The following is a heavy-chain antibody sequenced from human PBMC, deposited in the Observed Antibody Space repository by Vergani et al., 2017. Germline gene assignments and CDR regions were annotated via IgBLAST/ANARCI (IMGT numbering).Heavy chain of an antibody. V-gene: IGHV3-23*01. D-gene: IGHD6-13*01. CDR1: GFTFSGYA. J-gene: IGHJ4*02. CDR2: ISGSGGST. Sequence: EVQLLESGGGLVQPGGSLRLSCAASGFTFSGYAMNWVRQAPGKGLEWVSTISGSGGSTYYADSVKGRFTISRDNSKNTLSLQMNSLRAEATAVYYCAKNDSSSSWYTDYWGQGTLVTVSS. CDR3: AKNDSSSSWYTDY.